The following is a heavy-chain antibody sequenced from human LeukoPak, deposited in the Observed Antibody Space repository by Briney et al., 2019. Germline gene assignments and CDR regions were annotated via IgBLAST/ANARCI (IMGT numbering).Heavy chain of an antibody. V-gene: IGHV1-69*05. D-gene: IGHD6-13*01. CDR1: GGTFSSYA. Sequence: ASVKVSCKASGGTFSSYAISWVRQAPGQGLEWMWGIILSFGTANYAQKFQGRVTITTDESTSKAYMELRSMRSEDTAVSYYYRVNTYIRMQRLVYFFVYWGQGTLVTVSS. CDR2: IILSFGTA. J-gene: IGHJ4*02. CDR3: YRVNTYIRMQRLVYFFVY.